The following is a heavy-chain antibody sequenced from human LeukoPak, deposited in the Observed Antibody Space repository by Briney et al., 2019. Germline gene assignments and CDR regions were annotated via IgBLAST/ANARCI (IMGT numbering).Heavy chain of an antibody. V-gene: IGHV3-66*01. CDR1: GFTVSSNY. D-gene: IGHD4-17*01. Sequence: PGGSLRLSCAASGFTVSSNYMSWVRRAPGKGLEWVSVIFSGGRTYYADSVKGRFTISRDNSKNTLHLQMNSLRADDTAVYYCARVRDGDYYDYWGQGTQVTVSS. J-gene: IGHJ4*02. CDR2: IFSGGRT. CDR3: ARVRDGDYYDY.